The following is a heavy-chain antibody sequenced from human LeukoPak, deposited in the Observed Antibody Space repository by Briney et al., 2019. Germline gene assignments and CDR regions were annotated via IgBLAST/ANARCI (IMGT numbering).Heavy chain of an antibody. J-gene: IGHJ3*02. D-gene: IGHD3-22*01. CDR1: GFTFSSYA. CDR2: ISYDGSNK. Sequence: GGSLRLSCAASGFTFSSYAMNWVRQAPGKGLEWVAVISYDGSNKYYADSVKGRFTISRDNSKNTLYLQMNSLRAEDTAVYYCNIRTWSSGRDAFDIWGQGTMVTVSS. CDR3: NIRTWSSGRDAFDI. V-gene: IGHV3-30-3*01.